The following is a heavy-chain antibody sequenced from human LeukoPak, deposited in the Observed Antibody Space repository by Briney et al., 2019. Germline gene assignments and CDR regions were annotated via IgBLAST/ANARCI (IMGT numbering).Heavy chain of an antibody. CDR3: AKGLKRGYSSGWYQFYYYGMDV. J-gene: IGHJ6*02. Sequence: GRSLRLSCAASGFTFSSYDMHWVRQAPGKGLEWVAVISYDGSNKYYADSVKGRFTISRDNSKNTLYLQMNSLRAEDTAVYYCAKGLKRGYSSGWYQFYYYGMDVWGQGTTVTVSS. CDR1: GFTFSSYD. V-gene: IGHV3-30*18. CDR2: ISYDGSNK. D-gene: IGHD6-19*01.